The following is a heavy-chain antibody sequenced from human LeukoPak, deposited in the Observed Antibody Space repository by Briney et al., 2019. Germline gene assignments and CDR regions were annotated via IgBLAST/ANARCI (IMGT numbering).Heavy chain of an antibody. J-gene: IGHJ4*02. CDR2: IKQDGSEK. CDR1: GFTFSNYW. Sequence: PGGSLSLSCAVSGFTFSNYWMTWVRQAPGKGLEWVANIKQDGSEKYYADSVKGRFTISRDNSKNTLYLQMNSLRADDTAVYYCAKGGSSYSEMDYWGQGTLVTVSS. CDR3: AKGGSSYSEMDY. D-gene: IGHD3-22*01. V-gene: IGHV3-7*03.